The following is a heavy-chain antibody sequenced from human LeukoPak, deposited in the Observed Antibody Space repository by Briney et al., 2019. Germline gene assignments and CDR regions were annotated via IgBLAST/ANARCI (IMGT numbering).Heavy chain of an antibody. CDR3: ASGLGDFWSGYFGDY. Sequence: PGGSLRLSCAASGFTFSSYSMNWVRQAPGKGLEWVSSISSSSSYIYYADSVKGRFTISRDNAKNSLYLQMNSLRAEDTAVHYCASGLGDFWSGYFGDYWGQGTLVTVSS. J-gene: IGHJ4*02. V-gene: IGHV3-21*01. CDR2: ISSSSSYI. D-gene: IGHD3-3*01. CDR1: GFTFSSYS.